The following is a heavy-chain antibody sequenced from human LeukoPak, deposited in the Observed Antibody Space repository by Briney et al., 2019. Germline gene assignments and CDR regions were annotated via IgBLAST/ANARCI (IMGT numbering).Heavy chain of an antibody. CDR3: ASYFFDQSKALDI. D-gene: IGHD3-9*01. V-gene: IGHV4-59*01. CDR1: GGSISSYY. Sequence: PSETLSLTCTVSGGSISSYYWSWIRQAPGKGLEWIGYIYHTGNTNCNPSLKGRVTISIDTAKNQFSLKLRSVTAADTAIYYCASYFFDQSKALDIWGRGTMVTVSA. J-gene: IGHJ3*02. CDR2: IYHTGNT.